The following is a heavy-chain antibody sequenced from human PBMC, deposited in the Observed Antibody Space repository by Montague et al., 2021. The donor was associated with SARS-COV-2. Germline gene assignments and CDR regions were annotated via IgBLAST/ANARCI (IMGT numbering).Heavy chain of an antibody. V-gene: IGHV4-39*01. CDR3: ARLPPYRFNSNGHYYNAVDI. J-gene: IGHJ3*02. CDR2: IYYSGNT. D-gene: IGHD3-22*01. CDR1: GGSISSSGYY. Sequence: SETLSLTCTVSGGSISSSGYYWGWIRQPPRKGLEWIGSIYYSGNTYYGPSLQSRVTISVDTSKNQFSLRLNSMTAADTAVYYCARLPPYRFNSNGHYYNAVDIWGQGTMVTVSS.